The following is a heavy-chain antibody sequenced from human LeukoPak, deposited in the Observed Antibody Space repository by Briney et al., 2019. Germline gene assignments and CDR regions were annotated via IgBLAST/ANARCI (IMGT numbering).Heavy chain of an antibody. Sequence: SETLSLTCTVSGGSISSYYWSWIRQPPGKGLEWIGYIYYSGSTNYNPSLKSRVTISVDTSKNQFSLKLSSETAADTAVYYCARDKKGASCYDYWGQGTLVTVSS. CDR2: IYYSGST. D-gene: IGHD2-2*01. CDR3: ARDKKGASCYDY. CDR1: GGSISSYY. J-gene: IGHJ4*02. V-gene: IGHV4-59*01.